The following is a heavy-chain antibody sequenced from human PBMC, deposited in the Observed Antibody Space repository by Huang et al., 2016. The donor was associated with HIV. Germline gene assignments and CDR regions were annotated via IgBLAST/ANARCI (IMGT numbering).Heavy chain of an antibody. V-gene: IGHV4-59*11. CDR2: KYYSGST. CDR3: ARGLPLVGAMNF. CDR1: GGSMTSHY. D-gene: IGHD1-26*01. Sequence: QVHLQESGPGLVKPSETLSLTCSVSGGSMTSHYWVWVRQPPGKGREWIGNKYYSGSTNYNPSLRSRVTMSIDTSKNQFSLKLSSVTAADTAVYYCARGLPLVGAMNFWGQGALVTVSS. J-gene: IGHJ4*02.